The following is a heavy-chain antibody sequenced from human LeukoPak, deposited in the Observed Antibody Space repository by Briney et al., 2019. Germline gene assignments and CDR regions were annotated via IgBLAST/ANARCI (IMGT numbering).Heavy chain of an antibody. Sequence: GGSLGLSCAASGFTFSNYWMSWVRQAPGKGPEWVANINKDGSEKYYVDSVKGRFTFSRDNAKDSLYLQMNSLRAEDTAVYYCAAVIDYWGQGTLVTVSS. CDR3: AAVIDY. CDR1: GFTFSNYW. V-gene: IGHV3-7*01. J-gene: IGHJ4*02. CDR2: INKDGSEK.